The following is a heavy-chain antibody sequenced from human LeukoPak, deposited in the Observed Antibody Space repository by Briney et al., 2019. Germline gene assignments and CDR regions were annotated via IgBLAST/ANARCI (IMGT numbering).Heavy chain of an antibody. V-gene: IGHV3-7*04. CDR3: ARKATIIDY. D-gene: IGHD5-12*01. J-gene: IGHJ4*02. Sequence: GGSLRLSCAASGFTFRDYWMSWVRQAPGNGLEWVAKIDFHGSEKYYVDSVKGRFTISRDNAKNSLYLQMKSLRAEDTAVYYCARKATIIDYWGQGTLVTVSS. CDR1: GFTFRDYW. CDR2: IDFHGSEK.